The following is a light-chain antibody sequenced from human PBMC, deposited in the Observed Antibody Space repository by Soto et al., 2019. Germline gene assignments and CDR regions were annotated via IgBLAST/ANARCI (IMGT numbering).Light chain of an antibody. CDR1: QSISNH. CDR3: QQSYSIPPT. J-gene: IGKJ1*01. CDR2: AAS. Sequence: IQVSLSPASLSASIEDRVIITCRASQSISNHLNWYQQKPGKAPKLLIFAASSLQSGVPSRFSGSRSGPDFTLTISSLQPEDFATYYCQQSYSIPPTFGQGTKVDIK. V-gene: IGKV1-39*01.